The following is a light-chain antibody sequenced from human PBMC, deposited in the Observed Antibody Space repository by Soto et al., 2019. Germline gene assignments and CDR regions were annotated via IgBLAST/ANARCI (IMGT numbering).Light chain of an antibody. Sequence: ELVVTQSPATLSVSPGERATLSCRASRSVSSNLAWYQQKPGQAPRLLIYGASTRATGIPARFSGSGSGTEFTLTISSLQSEDFAVYYCHQYDNWPKTFGQGTRLEI. J-gene: IGKJ5*01. CDR2: GAS. CDR1: RSVSSN. V-gene: IGKV3-15*01. CDR3: HQYDNWPKT.